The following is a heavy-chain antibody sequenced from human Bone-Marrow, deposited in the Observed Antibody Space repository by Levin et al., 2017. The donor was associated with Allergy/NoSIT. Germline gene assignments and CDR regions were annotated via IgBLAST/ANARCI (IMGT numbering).Heavy chain of an antibody. V-gene: IGHV3-66*02. Sequence: PGGSLRLSCAASGFTVSSNYMSWVRQAPGKGLEWVSVIYSGGDTYYADSVMGRLTISRDNSKNTLYLQMHSLRAEDTAVYYCARNHAWYGAWYFDYWGQGTLVSVSS. CDR3: ARNHAWYGAWYFDY. CDR1: GFTVSSNY. J-gene: IGHJ4*02. CDR2: IYSGGDT. D-gene: IGHD3-10*01.